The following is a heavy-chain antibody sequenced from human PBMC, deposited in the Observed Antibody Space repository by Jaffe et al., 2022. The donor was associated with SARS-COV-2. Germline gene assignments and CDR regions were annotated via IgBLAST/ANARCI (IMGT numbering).Heavy chain of an antibody. J-gene: IGHJ4*02. CDR2: IFHSGST. CDR3: AAYSGSYRPFDY. CDR1: GYSISSGYY. V-gene: IGHV4-38-2*02. Sequence: QVHLQESGPGLVKPSETLSLTCTVSGYSISSGYYWGWIRQAPGKGLEWIGSIFHSGSTSYNPSLESRVTISLDTSKNQFSLKLSSVTAADTAVYSCAAYSGSYRPFDYWGQGTLVIVSS. D-gene: IGHD1-26*01.